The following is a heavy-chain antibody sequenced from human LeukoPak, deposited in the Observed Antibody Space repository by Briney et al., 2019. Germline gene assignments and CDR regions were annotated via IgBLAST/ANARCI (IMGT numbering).Heavy chain of an antibody. CDR3: ARVSGYDWESFYDY. J-gene: IGHJ4*02. D-gene: IGHD5-12*01. CDR1: GRFISSYY. V-gene: IGHV4-59*01. Sequence: SETLSLTCTVSGRFISSYYWIWIRQPPGKGLEWIGYIYYSGSTNYNRSLKSRVTISVDTSKNQFSLKLSSVTAADTAMYYCARVSGYDWESFYDYWGQGSLVTVSS. CDR2: IYYSGST.